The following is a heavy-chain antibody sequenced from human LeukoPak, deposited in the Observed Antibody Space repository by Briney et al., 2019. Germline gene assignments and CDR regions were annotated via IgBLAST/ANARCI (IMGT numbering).Heavy chain of an antibody. CDR1: GFTFSSYD. V-gene: IGHV3-13*05. J-gene: IGHJ4*02. D-gene: IGHD6-19*01. Sequence: PGGSLRLSCAASGFTFSSYDMHWVRQVTGKGLEWVSAIGTAGDPSYPGSVKGRFTISREIAKNSSYLQMNSLRDGDTAVYYCVRASRGWYYFDYWGQGTLVTVSS. CDR2: IGTAGDP. CDR3: VRASRGWYYFDY.